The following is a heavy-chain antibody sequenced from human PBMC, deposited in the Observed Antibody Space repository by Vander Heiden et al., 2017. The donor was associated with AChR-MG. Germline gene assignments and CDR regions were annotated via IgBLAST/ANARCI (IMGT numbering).Heavy chain of an antibody. V-gene: IGHV3-30*18. CDR1: GFTSSRYG. J-gene: IGHJ4*02. CDR2: ISYDGSNK. CDR3: AKTLRYGGYVRVYYFDY. Sequence: QVQLVESGGGVVQPGRSLRLYWAASGFTSSRYGMHGVRQGPGKGLEWVAVISYDGSNKDYADSVKGRFTISRDNSKNTLYLQMNSLRAEDTAVYYCAKTLRYGGYVRVYYFDYWGQGTLVTVSS. D-gene: IGHD5-12*01.